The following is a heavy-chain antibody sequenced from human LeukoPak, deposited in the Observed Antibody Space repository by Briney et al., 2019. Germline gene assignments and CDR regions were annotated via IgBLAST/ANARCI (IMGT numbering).Heavy chain of an antibody. Sequence: GESLKISCKASGYSFSNYWIGWVRQMPGKGLEWMGIIYPGDSDTRYSPSVQGQVTISVDKSINTAYLQWNSLRASDSAMCYCARRAARGISAAGTDCWGQGTLVTVSS. D-gene: IGHD6-13*01. J-gene: IGHJ4*02. V-gene: IGHV5-51*01. CDR2: IYPGDSDT. CDR3: ARRAARGISAAGTDC. CDR1: GYSFSNYW.